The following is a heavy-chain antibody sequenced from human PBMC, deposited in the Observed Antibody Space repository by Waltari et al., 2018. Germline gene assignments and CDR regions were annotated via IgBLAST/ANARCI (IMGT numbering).Heavy chain of an antibody. J-gene: IGHJ4*02. CDR1: GGSVTDTSYF. V-gene: IGHV4-39*01. D-gene: IGHD2-2*01. Sequence: QESGPGLLKPSETLSLTCAVSGGSVTDTSYFWGGIRQAPGKGLEWLGNIYYDGNTNYNPSLKSRVSISVDTSQKQFSLKLTSVTATDTAVYYCARQGLYCRSSNCVGLDFSHWGQGTLVAVS. CDR3: ARQGLYCRSSNCVGLDFSH. CDR2: IYYDGNT.